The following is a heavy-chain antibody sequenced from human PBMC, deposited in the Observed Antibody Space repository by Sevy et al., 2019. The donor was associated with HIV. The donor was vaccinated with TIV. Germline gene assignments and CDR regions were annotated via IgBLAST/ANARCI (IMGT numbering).Heavy chain of an antibody. CDR3: ATRWTPGY. J-gene: IGHJ4*02. D-gene: IGHD1-1*01. CDR2: IRYDGSNE. CDR1: GFAFSAYG. Sequence: GGSLRLSCAASGFAFSAYGMHWVRQAPGTGLEWVAFIRYDGSNEFYADSVRGRFTISRDNSNNTLFLQMNSLRADDTAVYYCATRWTPGYWGQGTLVTVSS. V-gene: IGHV3-30*02.